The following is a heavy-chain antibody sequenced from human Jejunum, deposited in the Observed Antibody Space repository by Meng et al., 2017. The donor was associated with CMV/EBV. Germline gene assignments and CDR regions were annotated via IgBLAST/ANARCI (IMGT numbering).Heavy chain of an antibody. D-gene: IGHD6-13*01. CDR1: GFTFNNSA. J-gene: IGHJ4*02. Sequence: GFTFNNSAMTWVRQAPWKGLEWVSTISGTGGTTYYADSVKGRFTISRDDSRNTLYLQMNSLRVEDTAVFYCARGDSSTSWLVFDYWGLGTLVTVSS. V-gene: IGHV3-23*01. CDR2: ISGTGGTT. CDR3: ARGDSSTSWLVFDY.